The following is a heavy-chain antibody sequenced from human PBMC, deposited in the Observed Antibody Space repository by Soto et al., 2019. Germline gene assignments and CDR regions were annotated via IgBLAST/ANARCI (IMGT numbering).Heavy chain of an antibody. CDR1: GYTFTSYD. CDR3: ARGIVGDIVVVPAAPTLDV. Sequence: ASVKVSCKASGYTFTSYDINWVRQATGQGLEWMGWMNPNSGNTGYAQKFQGRVTMTRNTSISTAYMEVSSLRSEDTAVYYCARGIVGDIVVVPAAPTLDVWGQGTTVTVS. V-gene: IGHV1-8*01. CDR2: MNPNSGNT. D-gene: IGHD2-2*01. J-gene: IGHJ6*02.